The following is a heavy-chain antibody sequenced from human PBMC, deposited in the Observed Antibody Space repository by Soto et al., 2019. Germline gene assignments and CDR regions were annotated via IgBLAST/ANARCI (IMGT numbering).Heavy chain of an antibody. Sequence: QLLESGGGLAQPGGSLRLSCAASGFNFAKYAMNWVRQAPGQGLEWVSAISGGGSTTYYADSVKGRFTISRDNSQNTLFLQMSDLRAEDTAVYFCAKDQEFGSRSYEAGMDVWGQGTTVVVSS. CDR2: ISGGGSTT. D-gene: IGHD3-10*01. V-gene: IGHV3-23*01. CDR1: GFNFAKYA. CDR3: AKDQEFGSRSYEAGMDV. J-gene: IGHJ6*02.